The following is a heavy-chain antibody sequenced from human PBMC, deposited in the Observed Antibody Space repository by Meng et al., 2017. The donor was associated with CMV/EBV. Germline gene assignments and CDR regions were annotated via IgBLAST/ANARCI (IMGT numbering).Heavy chain of an antibody. CDR1: GGSISSSSYY. J-gene: IGHJ6*02. CDR3: ARVDTADNYYYYYYYGMDV. Sequence: SETLSLTCTVSGGSISSSSYYWGWIRQPPGKGLEWIGSIYYSGGTYYNPSLKSRVTISVDTSKNQFSLKLSSVTAADTAVYYCARVDTADNYYYYYYYGMDVWGQGTTVTVSS. V-gene: IGHV4-39*07. D-gene: IGHD5-18*01. CDR2: IYYSGGT.